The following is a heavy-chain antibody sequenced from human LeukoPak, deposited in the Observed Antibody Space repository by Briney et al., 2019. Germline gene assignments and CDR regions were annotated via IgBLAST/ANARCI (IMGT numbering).Heavy chain of an antibody. Sequence: GGSLRLSCAASGFTFSSYAMHWVRQAPGKGLEWVAIIWSDGNNKYYADSVEGRFTISRDTSKNTVYLQMNSLRAEDTAVYYCAKGYSTIWYIAMDVWGQGTTVTVSS. J-gene: IGHJ6*02. CDR3: AKGYSTIWYIAMDV. CDR2: IWSDGNNK. D-gene: IGHD6-13*01. V-gene: IGHV3-30*02. CDR1: GFTFSSYA.